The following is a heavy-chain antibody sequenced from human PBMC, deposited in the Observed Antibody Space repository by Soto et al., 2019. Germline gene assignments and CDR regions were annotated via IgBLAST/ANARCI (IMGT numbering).Heavy chain of an antibody. D-gene: IGHD1-1*01. CDR2: INAGNGNT. CDR3: ATSTIDTITWKQYFYVMEV. CDR1: EDTFTRYV. Sequence: QVQLVQSGAEVKKPGASVKVSCKASEDTFTRYVIHWVRQAPGQRLEWMGWINAGNGNTKYSQNFQGRVTITRDASSSTADMELSSLRSQDTAVYYCATSTIDTITWKQYFYVMEVWGQGSTVTVSS. J-gene: IGHJ6*02. V-gene: IGHV1-3*01.